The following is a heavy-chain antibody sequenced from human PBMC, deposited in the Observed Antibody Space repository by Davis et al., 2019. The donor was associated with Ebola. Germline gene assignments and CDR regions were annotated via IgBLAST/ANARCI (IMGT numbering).Heavy chain of an antibody. Sequence: GESLKISCAASGFTFSDYYMSWIRQAPGKGLEWVSYISSSSSYTNYADSVKGRFTISRDNAKNSLYLQMNSLRAEDTAVYYCARELLWFGELLYSGYFDYWGQGTLVTVSS. D-gene: IGHD3-10*01. J-gene: IGHJ4*02. CDR2: ISSSSSYT. CDR1: GFTFSDYY. CDR3: ARELLWFGELLYSGYFDY. V-gene: IGHV3-11*06.